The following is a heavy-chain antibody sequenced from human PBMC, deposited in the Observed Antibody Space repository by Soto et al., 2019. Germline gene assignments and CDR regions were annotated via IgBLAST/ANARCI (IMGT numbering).Heavy chain of an antibody. Sequence: SETLSLTCTVSGGSISSYYWSWIRQPPGKGLEWIGYIYYSGSTNYNPSLKSRVTISVDTSKNQFSLKLSSVTAADTAVYYCARGGDYDFWSGSPLNNWFDPWGQGTLVTVSS. V-gene: IGHV4-59*01. CDR2: IYYSGST. J-gene: IGHJ5*02. D-gene: IGHD3-3*01. CDR3: ARGGDYDFWSGSPLNNWFDP. CDR1: GGSISSYY.